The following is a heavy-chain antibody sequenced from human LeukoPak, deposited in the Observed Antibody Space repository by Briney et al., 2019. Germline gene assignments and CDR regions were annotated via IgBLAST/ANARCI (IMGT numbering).Heavy chain of an antibody. J-gene: IGHJ6*03. CDR1: GYTFTGYY. D-gene: IGHD6-13*01. CDR2: INPNSGGT. CDR3: ARCGAAARATNMDV. V-gene: IGHV1-2*02. Sequence: ALVKVSCKASGYTFTGYYMHWVRQAPGQGLEWMGWINPNSGGTNYAQKFQGRVTMTRDTSISTAYMELSRLRSDDTAVYYCARCGAAARATNMDVWGKGTTVTVSS.